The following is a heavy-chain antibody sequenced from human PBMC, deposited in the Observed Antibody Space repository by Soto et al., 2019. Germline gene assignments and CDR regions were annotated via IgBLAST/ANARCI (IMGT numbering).Heavy chain of an antibody. J-gene: IGHJ6*01. V-gene: IGHV3-53*01. CDR2: IYSGGST. CDR3: ASNVGITIFGVSHYYGMDV. Sequence: VASLRLSCGASGFTVSSNYMSWVRQAPGKGLEWLSVIYSGGSTYYADSVKGRFTISRDNSKNTLYLQMNSLRAEDTPVYYCASNVGITIFGVSHYYGMDVWGQGATVTVSS. CDR1: GFTVSSNY. D-gene: IGHD3-3*01.